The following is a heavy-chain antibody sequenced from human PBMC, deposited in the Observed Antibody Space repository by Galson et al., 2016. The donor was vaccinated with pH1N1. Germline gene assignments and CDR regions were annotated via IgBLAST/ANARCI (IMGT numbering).Heavy chain of an antibody. CDR1: GATFNSYG. V-gene: IGHV1-69*13. CDR3: ATFSSSSSWRSLDV. CDR2: INPVFGTT. D-gene: IGHD6-6*01. Sequence: SVKVSCKASGATFNSYGIHWVRQAPGKGLEWMGDINPVFGTTNYAQRFQDRVTITAHDTELSGLRSEDTASYYCATFSSSSSWRSLDVWGQGTTVTVSS. J-gene: IGHJ3*01.